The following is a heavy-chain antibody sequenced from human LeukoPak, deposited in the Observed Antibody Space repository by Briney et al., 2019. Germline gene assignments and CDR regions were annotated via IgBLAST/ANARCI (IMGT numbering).Heavy chain of an antibody. V-gene: IGHV1-24*01. J-gene: IGHJ4*02. CDR2: FDPEDGET. CDR1: GYTLTELS. D-gene: IGHD3-22*01. Sequence: GASVKVSCKVSGYTLTELSMHWVRQAPGKGLEWMGSFDPEDGETIYAQKFQGRVTMTEDTSTDTAYMELSSLRSEDTAVYYCATGSKGSYYYDSSTYDYWGQGTLVTVSS. CDR3: ATGSKGSYYYDSSTYDY.